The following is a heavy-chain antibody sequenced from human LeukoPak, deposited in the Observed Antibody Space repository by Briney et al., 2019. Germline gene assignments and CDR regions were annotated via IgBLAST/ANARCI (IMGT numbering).Heavy chain of an antibody. Sequence: ASVKVSCKASGYTFTGYYMHWVRQAPGQGLEWMGWINPNSGGTNYAQKFQGGVTMTRDTSISTAYMELNRLRSDDTAVYYCARDLAIGALDYWGQGTLVTVSS. D-gene: IGHD3-10*01. CDR2: INPNSGGT. J-gene: IGHJ4*02. CDR1: GYTFTGYY. CDR3: ARDLAIGALDY. V-gene: IGHV1-2*02.